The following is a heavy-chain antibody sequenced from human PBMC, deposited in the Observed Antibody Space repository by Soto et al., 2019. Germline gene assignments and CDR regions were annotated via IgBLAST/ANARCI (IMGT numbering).Heavy chain of an antibody. CDR3: ARRGQWLVRYYYYYGMDV. D-gene: IGHD6-19*01. CDR2: VYLSGHT. J-gene: IGHJ6*02. V-gene: IGHV4-38-2*02. Sequence: SETLSLTCTVSGYSVTSGSYWGWFRQPPEKGLEWIGSVYLSGHTYHNPSLMSRVTISVDTSKNQFSLKLSSVTAADTAVYYCARRGQWLVRYYYYYGMDVWGQGTTVTVSS. CDR1: GYSVTSGSY.